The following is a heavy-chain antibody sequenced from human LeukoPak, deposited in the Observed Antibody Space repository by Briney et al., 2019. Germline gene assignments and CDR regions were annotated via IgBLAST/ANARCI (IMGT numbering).Heavy chain of an antibody. CDR1: GYTFTGYY. CDR3: ARGMEYDFWSGYYEGAFDI. D-gene: IGHD3-3*01. J-gene: IGHJ3*02. Sequence: ASVKVSCKASGYTFTGYYMHWVRQAPGQGLEWMGWINPNSGGTNYAQKFQGRVTMTRDTSISTAYMELSRLRSDDTAVYYCARGMEYDFWSGYYEGAFDIWGQGTMVTVSS. V-gene: IGHV1-2*02. CDR2: INPNSGGT.